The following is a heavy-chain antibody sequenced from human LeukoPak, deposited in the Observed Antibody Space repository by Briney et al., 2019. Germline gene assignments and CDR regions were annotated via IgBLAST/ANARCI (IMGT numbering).Heavy chain of an antibody. CDR1: GFTFGNSA. J-gene: IGHJ4*02. V-gene: IGHV3-23*01. CDR2: THNSGYNT. Sequence: GGSLRLSCAASGFTFGNSAMSWVRQAPGKGLEWVSATHNSGYNTYYADSVKGRFTISRDNAKNTLYLQMNSLRAEDTAVYYCLRDLNWSLDQWGQGTLVTVSS. CDR3: LRDLNWSLDQ. D-gene: IGHD1-20*01.